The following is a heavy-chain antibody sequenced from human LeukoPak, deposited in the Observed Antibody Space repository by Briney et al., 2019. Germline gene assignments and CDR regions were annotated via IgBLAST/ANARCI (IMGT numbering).Heavy chain of an antibody. J-gene: IGHJ4*02. Sequence: GGSLRLSCAASGFTFSSYAMHWVRQAPGKGLEWVAVISYDGSNKYNADSVKGRFTISRDNSKNTLYLQMNSLRAEDTAVYYCARGPQLELDYWGQGTLVTVSS. CDR3: ARGPQLELDY. V-gene: IGHV3-30*04. CDR2: ISYDGSNK. CDR1: GFTFSSYA. D-gene: IGHD1-1*01.